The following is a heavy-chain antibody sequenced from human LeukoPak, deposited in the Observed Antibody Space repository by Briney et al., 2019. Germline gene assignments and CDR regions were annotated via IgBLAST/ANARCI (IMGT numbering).Heavy chain of an antibody. J-gene: IGHJ6*02. D-gene: IGHD2-2*02. CDR2: IKQDGSEK. CDR1: GFTFSSYW. V-gene: IGHV3-7*01. CDR3: ARDSIYYCSSTSCYTSGWVDYYGMDV. Sequence: GGSLRLSCAASGFTFSSYWMNWVRQAPGKGLEWVANIKQDGSEKYYVDSVKGRFTISRDNAKNSLYLQMNSLRAEDTAVYYCARDSIYYCSSTSCYTSGWVDYYGMDVWGQGTTVTVSS.